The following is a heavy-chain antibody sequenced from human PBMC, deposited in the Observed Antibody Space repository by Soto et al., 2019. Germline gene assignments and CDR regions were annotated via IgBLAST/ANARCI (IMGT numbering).Heavy chain of an antibody. Sequence: HLVQSGTEVKRPGASVKVSCKASGYPFGNYGISWVRQAPGQGLEWMGWISAYNCNTKYAQKVQGRVTLTTDTSSNTAYMELRSLRSEDTAVYYCARDPPVVAAAFKDVWGQGTTVIVS. CDR2: ISAYNCNT. CDR1: GYPFGNYG. CDR3: ARDPPVVAAAFKDV. V-gene: IGHV1-18*04. J-gene: IGHJ6*02. D-gene: IGHD6-13*01.